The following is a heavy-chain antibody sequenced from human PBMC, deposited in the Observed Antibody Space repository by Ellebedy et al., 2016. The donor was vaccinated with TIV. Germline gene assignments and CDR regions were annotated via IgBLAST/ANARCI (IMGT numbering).Heavy chain of an antibody. V-gene: IGHV3-30-3*01. CDR2: ISYDGSNK. J-gene: IGHJ4*02. D-gene: IGHD6-13*01. CDR3: AKGAAAGTSFVDY. CDR1: GFTFSSYA. Sequence: GESLKISXAASGFTFSSYAMHWVRQAPGKGLEWVAVISYDGSNKYYADSVKGRFTISRDNSKNTLYLQMNSLRAEDTAVYYCAKGAAAGTSFVDYWGQGTLVTVSS.